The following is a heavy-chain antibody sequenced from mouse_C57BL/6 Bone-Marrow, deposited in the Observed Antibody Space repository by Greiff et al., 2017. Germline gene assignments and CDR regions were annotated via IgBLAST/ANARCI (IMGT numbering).Heavy chain of an antibody. D-gene: IGHD1-1*01. Sequence: VMLQQSGAELARPGASVKLSCKASGYTFTSYGISWVKQRTGQGLEWIGEIYPRSGNTYYNEKFKGKATLTADKSSSTAYMQLRSLTSEDSAVYFCARRPTTVVATRFDYWGQGTTLTVSS. CDR3: ARRPTTVVATRFDY. CDR2: IYPRSGNT. V-gene: IGHV1-81*01. CDR1: GYTFTSYG. J-gene: IGHJ2*01.